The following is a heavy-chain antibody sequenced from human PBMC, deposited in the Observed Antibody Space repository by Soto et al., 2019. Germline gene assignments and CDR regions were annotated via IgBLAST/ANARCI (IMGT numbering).Heavy chain of an antibody. Sequence: QVQLVQSGAEVKKPGSSVKVSCKASGGTFSSYAISWVRQAPGHGLEWMRGIIPIFGTANYAQKFQGRVTITADESTSTAYMELSSLRSEDTAVYYCARVPYYDSSGYFDYWGQGTLVTVSS. CDR3: ARVPYYDSSGYFDY. V-gene: IGHV1-69*01. D-gene: IGHD3-22*01. CDR1: GGTFSSYA. CDR2: IIPIFGTA. J-gene: IGHJ4*02.